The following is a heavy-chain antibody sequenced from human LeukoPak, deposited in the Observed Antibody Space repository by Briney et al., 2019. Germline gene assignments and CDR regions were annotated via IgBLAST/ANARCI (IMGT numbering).Heavy chain of an antibody. CDR2: IDSSGTVR. J-gene: IGHJ4*02. CDR1: GFTFSNFD. D-gene: IGHD3-16*02. CDR3: ARETRGGTYRYNFLDY. Sequence: PGGSLRLSCAASGFTFSNFDMTWVRQAPGKGLEWLSYIDSSGTVRYYADSVNRRFTISRDNAKNSLHLQMGSLRAEGTAVYYCARETRGGTYRYNFLDYWGLGTLVTVSS. V-gene: IGHV3-48*03.